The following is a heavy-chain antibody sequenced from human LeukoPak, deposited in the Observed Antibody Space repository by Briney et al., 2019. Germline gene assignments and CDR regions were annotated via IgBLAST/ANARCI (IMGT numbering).Heavy chain of an antibody. CDR2: IWSDARKT. CDR1: GFSFSSFG. J-gene: IGHJ4*02. D-gene: IGHD3-22*01. V-gene: IGHV3-33*06. Sequence: PGGSLRLSCAASGFSFSSFGMHWVRQTPGKGLEWVALIWSDARKTHYADSVKGRFTISRDNPKNTLYLQMNILRAEDTAVYFCAKRGVVIRVILVGFHKEAYYFDSWGQGALVTVSS. CDR3: AKRGVVIRVILVGFHKEAYYFDS.